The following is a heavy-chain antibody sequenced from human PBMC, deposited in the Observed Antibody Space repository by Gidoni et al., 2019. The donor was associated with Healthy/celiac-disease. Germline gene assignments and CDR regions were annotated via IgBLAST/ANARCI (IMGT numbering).Heavy chain of an antibody. Sequence: QVQLQESGPGLAKHSETLSLPCPVSGGPFSSYYWSWIRQPPVKGLEWIGYIYYSGSTNYNPSLKSRVTISVDTSKNQFSLKLSSVTAADTAVYYCARLGSNYDSSGYPYYFDYWGQGTLVTVSS. V-gene: IGHV4-59*01. D-gene: IGHD3-22*01. CDR2: IYYSGST. CDR3: ARLGSNYDSSGYPYYFDY. J-gene: IGHJ4*02. CDR1: GGPFSSYY.